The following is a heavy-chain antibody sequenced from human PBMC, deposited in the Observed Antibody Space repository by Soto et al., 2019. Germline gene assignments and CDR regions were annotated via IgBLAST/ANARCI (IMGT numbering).Heavy chain of an antibody. CDR3: ARMATFGSLNWFDP. J-gene: IGHJ5*02. CDR2: MNPGSGDT. D-gene: IGHD3-16*01. CDR1: GYIFTNND. Sequence: VASVKVYCKASGYIFTNNDVSWVRQATGQGLEWMGWMNPGSGDTGYAQKFQGRVTMTRDISIATAYMELSSLRSDDTAIYYCARMATFGSLNWFDPWGQGTLVTVSS. V-gene: IGHV1-8*01.